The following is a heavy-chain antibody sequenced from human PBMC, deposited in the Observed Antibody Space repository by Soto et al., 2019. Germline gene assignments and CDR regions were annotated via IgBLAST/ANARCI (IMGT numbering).Heavy chain of an antibody. Sequence: QVQLEQSGAEVKKPGASVKVSCKASGYTFTDYYIRWVRQAPGQGLEWMGMINPSGGSTDCAQKFRGRVTMTRDTSTGTVYMELSSLRSEDTAVYYCARPPFPGCINAVCYPFDYWGQGTLVTVSS. J-gene: IGHJ4*02. CDR1: GYTFTDYY. CDR2: INPSGGST. D-gene: IGHD2-8*01. CDR3: ARPPFPGCINAVCYPFDY. V-gene: IGHV1-46*01.